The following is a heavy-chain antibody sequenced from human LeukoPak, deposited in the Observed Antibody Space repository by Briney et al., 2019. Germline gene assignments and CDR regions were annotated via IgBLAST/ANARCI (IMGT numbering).Heavy chain of an antibody. Sequence: GGSLRLSCAVSGFIFDDYAMPWVRQAPGKGLEWVSGISGSGGSTYYADSVKGRFTISRDNSKNTLYLQMNSLRAEDTAVYYCAKGYYDFWSGYNDYWGQGTLVTVSS. D-gene: IGHD3-3*01. CDR1: GFIFDDYA. CDR2: ISGSGGST. V-gene: IGHV3-23*01. J-gene: IGHJ4*02. CDR3: AKGYYDFWSGYNDY.